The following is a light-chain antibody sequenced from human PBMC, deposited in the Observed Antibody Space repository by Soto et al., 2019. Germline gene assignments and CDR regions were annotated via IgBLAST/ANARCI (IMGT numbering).Light chain of an antibody. CDR2: SYN. J-gene: IGLJ3*02. CDR1: DSNIGSNT. Sequence: QSVLTQPPSASGTPGQRVTLSCSGSDSNIGSNTVNWYQQLPGTAPKLLIYSYNQRPSGVPDRFSGSKSGSSASLAISGLQSEDEADYYCATWDDSLNGWVFGGGTKVTVL. V-gene: IGLV1-44*01. CDR3: ATWDDSLNGWV.